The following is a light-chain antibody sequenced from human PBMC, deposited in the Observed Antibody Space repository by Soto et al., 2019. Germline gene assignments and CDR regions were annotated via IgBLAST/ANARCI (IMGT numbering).Light chain of an antibody. CDR2: EGS. CDR1: SNDVGSYNL. J-gene: IGLJ1*01. Sequence: QSALTQPASVSGFPGQSITISCTGTSNDVGSYNLVSWYQHHPGKAPKLMIFEGSKRPSGVSNRFSGSKSGNTASLTISGLQAEDEADFYCCSYAGSNYYVFGTGTRSPS. CDR3: CSYAGSNYYV. V-gene: IGLV2-23*01.